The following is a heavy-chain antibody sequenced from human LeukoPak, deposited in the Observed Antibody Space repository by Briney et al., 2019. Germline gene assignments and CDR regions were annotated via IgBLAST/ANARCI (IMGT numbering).Heavy chain of an antibody. D-gene: IGHD1-26*01. V-gene: IGHV3-30-3*01. Sequence: GGSLRLSCAPSGFTFSNYAIHWVRQAPGKGLEWVAVVSYDGSNKYYADSVKGRFTISRDNSKNTLYLQVNSLRAEDTAVCYCARAAEWELHYFDYWGQGILVTVSS. J-gene: IGHJ4*02. CDR3: ARAAEWELHYFDY. CDR2: VSYDGSNK. CDR1: GFTFSNYA.